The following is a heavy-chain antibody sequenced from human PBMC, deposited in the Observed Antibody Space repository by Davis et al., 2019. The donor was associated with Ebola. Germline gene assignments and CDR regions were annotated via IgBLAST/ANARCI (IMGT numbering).Heavy chain of an antibody. CDR2: MNPDSGNT. V-gene: IGHV1-8*02. CDR1: GYTFTSYY. CDR3: ARGSGGSSSNYYYGMDV. J-gene: IGHJ6*02. Sequence: ASVKVSCKASGYTFTSYYMHWVRQATGQGLDWMGWMNPDSGNTGYAQKFQGRVTMTRNTSISTAYMKLSSLGSEDTAVYYCARGSGGSSSNYYYGMDVWGQGTTVTVSS. D-gene: IGHD6-6*01.